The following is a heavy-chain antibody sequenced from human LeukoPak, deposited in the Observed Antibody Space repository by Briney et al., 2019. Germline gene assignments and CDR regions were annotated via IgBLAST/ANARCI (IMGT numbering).Heavy chain of an antibody. V-gene: IGHV3-30*03. CDR2: ISYDGSNK. CDR3: ARGMAYYGSGSYRADWFDP. CDR1: GFTFSSYG. Sequence: PGGSLRLSSAASGFTFSSYGMHWVRQAPGKGLEWVAVISYDGSNKYYADSVKGRFTISRDNSKNTLYLQMNSLRAEDTAVYYCARGMAYYGSGSYRADWFDPWGQGTLVTVSS. D-gene: IGHD3-10*01. J-gene: IGHJ5*02.